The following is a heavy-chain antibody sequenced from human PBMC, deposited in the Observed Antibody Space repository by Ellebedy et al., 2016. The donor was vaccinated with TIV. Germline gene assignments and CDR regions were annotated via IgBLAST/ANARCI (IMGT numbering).Heavy chain of an antibody. CDR2: ISYDGSNK. Sequence: GGSLRLXXAASGFTFSSYGMHWVRQAPGKGLEWVAVISYDGSNKYYADSVKGRFTISRDNSKNTLYLQMNSLRAEDTAVYYCTTDFNSGAWGRGTLVTVSS. V-gene: IGHV3-30*03. J-gene: IGHJ2*01. D-gene: IGHD3-10*01. CDR3: TTDFNSGA. CDR1: GFTFSSYG.